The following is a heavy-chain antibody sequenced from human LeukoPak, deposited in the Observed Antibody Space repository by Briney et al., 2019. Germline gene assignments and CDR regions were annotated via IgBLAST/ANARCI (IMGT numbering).Heavy chain of an antibody. Sequence: SETLSLTCTVSGGSISSDYWSWIRQSPGKGLEWIAYINYRGTTLYNPSLSSRVIISIDTPKNRFSLKLSSVTAADTALYYCARHRGGADWQNWFDPWGQGTLVTVSS. CDR1: GGSISSDY. CDR3: ARHRGGADWQNWFDP. CDR2: INYRGTT. J-gene: IGHJ5*02. V-gene: IGHV4-59*08. D-gene: IGHD2-21*02.